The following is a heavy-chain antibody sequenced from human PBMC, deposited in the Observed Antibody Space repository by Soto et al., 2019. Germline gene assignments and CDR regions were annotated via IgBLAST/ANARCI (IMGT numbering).Heavy chain of an antibody. V-gene: IGHV3-23*01. CDR2: FDNSDGRT. CDR3: AKVRDTTMDMNFDY. J-gene: IGHJ4*02. Sequence: EGSLRLSCAASGFTFSSYAMNWVRQAPGKGLEWVSTFDNSDGRTYYSDSVKGRFTISRDDSKNTLFLQMNSLRPEDTAVYYCAKVRDTTMDMNFDYWGQGTLVTVSS. CDR1: GFTFSSYA. D-gene: IGHD5-18*01.